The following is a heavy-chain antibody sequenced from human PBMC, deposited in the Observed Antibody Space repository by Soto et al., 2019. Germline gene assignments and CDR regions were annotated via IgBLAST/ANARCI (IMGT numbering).Heavy chain of an antibody. J-gene: IGHJ6*02. CDR2: ISSSSTYR. Sequence: EEQLVESGGGLVKPGGSLRLSCAASGFTFSSYSMNWVRQATGKGLEWVSSISSSSTYRYYADSVKGRFTISRDNAKNSLYLQMNSLRAEDTAVYDCASRVAYYYPYYYYGIDVWGQGLTVTVSS. CDR3: ASRVAYYYPYYYYGIDV. V-gene: IGHV3-21*01. CDR1: GFTFSSYS. D-gene: IGHD3-10*01.